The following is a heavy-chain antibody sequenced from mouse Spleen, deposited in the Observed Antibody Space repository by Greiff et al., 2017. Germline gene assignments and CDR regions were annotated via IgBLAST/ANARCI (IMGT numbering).Heavy chain of an antibody. D-gene: IGHD1-1*01. V-gene: IGHV1-18*01. CDR1: GYTFTDYN. J-gene: IGHJ3*01. CDR3: AREDDYYGSSYGFAY. CDR2: INPNNGGT. Sequence: VQLQQSGPELVKPGASVKIPCKASGYTFTDYNMDWVKQSHGKSLEWIGDINPNNGGTIYNQKFKGKATLTVDKSSSTAYMELRSLTSEDTAVYYCAREDDYYGSSYGFAYWGQGTLVTVSA.